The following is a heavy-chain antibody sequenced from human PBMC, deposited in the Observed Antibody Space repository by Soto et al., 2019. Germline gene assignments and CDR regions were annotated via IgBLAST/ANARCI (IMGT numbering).Heavy chain of an antibody. CDR1: GFTFSSYA. CDR3: AKVLGDSSGYYYDGAFDI. Sequence: GGSLRLSCAASGFTFSSYAMSWVRQAPGKGLEWVSAISGSGGSTYYADSVKGRFTISRDNSKNTLYLQMNSLRAEDTAVYYCAKVLGDSSGYYYDGAFDIWGQGTMVTVSS. D-gene: IGHD3-22*01. CDR2: ISGSGGST. V-gene: IGHV3-23*01. J-gene: IGHJ3*02.